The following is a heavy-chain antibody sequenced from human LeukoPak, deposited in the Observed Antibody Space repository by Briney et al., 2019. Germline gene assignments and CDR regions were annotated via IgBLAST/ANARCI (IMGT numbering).Heavy chain of an antibody. CDR1: GGSIRSSY. Sequence: PSETLSLTCTVSGGSIRSSYWNWIRQPPGKGLEWIGYIYYSGSTNYNPSLKSRVTISVDTSKNQFSLKLSSVTAADTAVYYCARHWYYDFWSGPTNNWFDPWGQGTLVTVSS. D-gene: IGHD3-3*01. CDR3: ARHWYYDFWSGPTNNWFDP. CDR2: IYYSGST. J-gene: IGHJ5*02. V-gene: IGHV4-59*08.